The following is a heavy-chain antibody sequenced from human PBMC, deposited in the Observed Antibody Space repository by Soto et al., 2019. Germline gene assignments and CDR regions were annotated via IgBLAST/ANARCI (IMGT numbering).Heavy chain of an antibody. J-gene: IGHJ5*01. D-gene: IGHD6-19*01. Sequence: GGSLRLSCAASGFTVSSGYMAWVRQAPGKGLEWISVLFSGGSSYYADSVKGRFTISRDNSKNTLSLEMSSLRLEDTAVYFCARDTYSSGWYDFWGQGTLVTVSS. CDR1: GFTVSSGY. CDR2: LFSGGSS. V-gene: IGHV3-53*05. CDR3: ARDTYSSGWYDF.